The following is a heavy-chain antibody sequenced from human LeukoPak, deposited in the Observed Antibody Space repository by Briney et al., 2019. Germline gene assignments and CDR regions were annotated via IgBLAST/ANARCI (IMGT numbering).Heavy chain of an antibody. V-gene: IGHV3-23*01. CDR2: ISGSGGST. CDR3: ARGHSSSSRGPFDY. D-gene: IGHD6-6*01. CDR1: GFTFSSYA. J-gene: IGHJ4*02. Sequence: GGSLRLSCAASGFTFSSYAMSWVRQAPGKGLEWVSAISGSGGSTYYADSVKGRFTISRDNSKNTLYLQMNSLRAEDTAVYYCARGHSSSSRGPFDYWGQGTLVTVSS.